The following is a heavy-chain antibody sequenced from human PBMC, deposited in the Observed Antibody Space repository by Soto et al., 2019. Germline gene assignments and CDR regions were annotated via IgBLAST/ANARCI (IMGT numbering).Heavy chain of an antibody. CDR2: ISSSGRTI. CDR1: GFTFSSYE. D-gene: IGHD1-20*01. V-gene: IGHV3-48*03. CDR3: ARSGYNWNDGARGYFDY. Sequence: PGGSLRLSCAASGFTFSSYEMNWVRQAPGKGLEWVSYISSSGRTIYYADSVKGRFTISRDNAKNSLYLQMNSLRAEDTAVYYCARSGYNWNDGARGYFDYWGQGTMGTVS. J-gene: IGHJ4*02.